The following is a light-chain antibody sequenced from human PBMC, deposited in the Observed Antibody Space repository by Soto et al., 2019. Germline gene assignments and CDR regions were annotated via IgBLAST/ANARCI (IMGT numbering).Light chain of an antibody. CDR1: SSNIGAGHV. CDR3: QSYDNGLSASV. Sequence: QAVVTQPPSVSGAPGQRVTIYCTGSSSNIGAGHVVHWYQQFPGRAPNLLIYGTSNRPSGVPDRFSGSKSGTSASLAITGLQGEDEGDYYCQSYDNGLSASVFGGGTKVTVL. J-gene: IGLJ2*01. CDR2: GTS. V-gene: IGLV1-40*01.